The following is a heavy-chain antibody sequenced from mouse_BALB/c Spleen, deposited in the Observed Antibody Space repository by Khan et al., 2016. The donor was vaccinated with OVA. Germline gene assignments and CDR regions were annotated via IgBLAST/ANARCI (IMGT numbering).Heavy chain of an antibody. V-gene: IGHV1-7*01. CDR3: TRDRIDY. CDR1: GYTFTTYW. J-gene: IGHJ2*01. CDR2: INPTSGYT. Sequence: QIQLVQSGAELVKPGASVKMSCKASGYTFTTYWMHWVKQRPGQGLEWIGYINPTSGYTDYNEKFKDRATLSADNSSSTVYMQLSSLTSEDSAVYYCTRDRIDYWGQGTTLTVSS.